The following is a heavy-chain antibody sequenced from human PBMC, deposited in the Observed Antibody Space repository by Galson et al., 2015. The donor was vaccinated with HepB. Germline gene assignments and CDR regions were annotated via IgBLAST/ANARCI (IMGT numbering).Heavy chain of an antibody. Sequence: SVKVSCKASGYTFTSYYMHWVRQAPGQGLEWMGIINPSAGSTSYAQKFQGRVTMTRDTSTSTVYMELSSLRSEDTAVYYCARDRLGRATPLGWRGQGTLVTVSS. CDR2: INPSAGST. J-gene: IGHJ4*02. CDR3: ARDRLGRATPLGW. CDR1: GYTFTSYY. D-gene: IGHD3-10*01. V-gene: IGHV1-46*01.